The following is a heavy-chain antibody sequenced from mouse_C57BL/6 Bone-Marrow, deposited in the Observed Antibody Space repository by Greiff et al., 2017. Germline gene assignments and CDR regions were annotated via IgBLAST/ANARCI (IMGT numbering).Heavy chain of an antibody. CDR3: SEDSAVYYCASNWGPGSY. Sequence: QVQLQQSGPELARPWASVKISCQAFYTFSRRVHFAIRDTHYWMQWVKQRPGQGLELIGAISPGNGVTSYNQKFKGKVTLTADKASSTAYMQLSSLTSEDSAVYYCASNWGPGSYWGQGTLVTVSA. CDR2: GQGLELIG. D-gene: IGHD4-1*02. V-gene: IGHV1-87*01. J-gene: IGHJ3*01. CDR1: YTFS.